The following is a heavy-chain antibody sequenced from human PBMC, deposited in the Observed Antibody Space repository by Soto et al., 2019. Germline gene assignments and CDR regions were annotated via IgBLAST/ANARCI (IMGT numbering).Heavy chain of an antibody. CDR2: ISAYNGNT. V-gene: IGHV1-18*01. CDR1: GYTFTSYG. CDR3: ARGLGYCTNGVCPRAEYFPH. Sequence: GASVKVSCKASGYTFTSYGISWVRQAPGQGLEWMGWISAYNGNTNYAQKLQGRVTMTTDTSTSTAYMELRSLRSDDTAVYYCARGLGYCTNGVCPRAEYFPHWGQGTLVTVSS. D-gene: IGHD2-8*01. J-gene: IGHJ1*01.